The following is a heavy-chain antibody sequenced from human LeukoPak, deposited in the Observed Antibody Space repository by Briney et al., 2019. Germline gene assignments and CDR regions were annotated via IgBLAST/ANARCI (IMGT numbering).Heavy chain of an antibody. V-gene: IGHV1-18*01. J-gene: IGHJ6*02. CDR3: ARDYPLLWFGDGYYYYYGMDV. D-gene: IGHD3-10*01. CDR2: ISAYNGNT. CDR1: GYTFTSYG. Sequence: ASVKVSCKASGYTFTSYGISWVRQAPGQELEWMGWISAYNGNTNYAQKLQGRVTMTTDTSTSTAYMELRSLRSDDTAVYYCARDYPLLWFGDGYYYYYGMDVWGQGTTVTVSS.